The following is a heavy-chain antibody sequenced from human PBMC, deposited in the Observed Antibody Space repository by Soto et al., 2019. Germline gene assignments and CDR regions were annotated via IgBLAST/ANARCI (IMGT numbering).Heavy chain of an antibody. CDR2: INAGNGNT. V-gene: IGHV1-3*01. Sequence: ASVKVSCKASGYTFTSYAMHWVRQAPGQRXEWMGWINAGNGNTKYSQKFQGRVTITRDTSASTAYMELSSLRSEDTAVYYCAREEDIVVVPAAIRNDAFDIWGQGTMVTVSS. CDR1: GYTFTSYA. CDR3: AREEDIVVVPAAIRNDAFDI. D-gene: IGHD2-2*02. J-gene: IGHJ3*02.